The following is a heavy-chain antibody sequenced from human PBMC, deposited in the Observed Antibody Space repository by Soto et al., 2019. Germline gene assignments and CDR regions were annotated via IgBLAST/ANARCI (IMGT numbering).Heavy chain of an antibody. CDR1: GGSISSSSYY. CDR3: ARRLRGSLDAFDI. V-gene: IGHV4-39*01. Sequence: PSETLSLTCTVSGGSISSSSYYWGWIRQPPGKGLGWIGSIYYSGSTYYNPSLKSRVTISVDTSKNQFSLKLSSVTAADTAVYYCARRLRGSLDAFDIWGQGTMVTVSS. CDR2: IYYSGST. D-gene: IGHD3-10*01. J-gene: IGHJ3*02.